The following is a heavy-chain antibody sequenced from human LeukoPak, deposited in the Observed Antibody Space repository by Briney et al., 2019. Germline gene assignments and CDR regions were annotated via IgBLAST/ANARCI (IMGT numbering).Heavy chain of an antibody. CDR3: ARDYYDSSGYYD. D-gene: IGHD3-22*01. V-gene: IGHV1-2*02. Sequence: ASVKVSCKASGYTFTGYYMHWVRQAPGQGLEWMGWINPNGGGTNYAQKFQGRVTMTRDTSISTAYMELSRLRSDDTAVYYCARDYYDSSGYYDWGQGTLVTVSS. CDR1: GYTFTGYY. J-gene: IGHJ4*02. CDR2: INPNGGGT.